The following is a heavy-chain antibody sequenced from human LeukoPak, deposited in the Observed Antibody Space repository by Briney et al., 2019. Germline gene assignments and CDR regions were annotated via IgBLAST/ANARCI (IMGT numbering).Heavy chain of an antibody. V-gene: IGHV3-49*03. CDR2: IRSKAYGGTT. CDR1: GFTFGDYA. Sequence: GGSLRLSCTASGFTFGDYAMSWFRQAPGKGLEWVGFIRSKAYGGTTEYAASVKGRFTISRDDSKSIAYLQMNSLKTEDTAVYYCTRVGIMAAAGTVPFDPWGQGTLVTVSS. J-gene: IGHJ5*02. CDR3: TRVGIMAAAGTVPFDP. D-gene: IGHD6-13*01.